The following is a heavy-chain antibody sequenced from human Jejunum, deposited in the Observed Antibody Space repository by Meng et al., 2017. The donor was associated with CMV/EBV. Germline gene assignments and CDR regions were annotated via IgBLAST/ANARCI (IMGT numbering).Heavy chain of an antibody. J-gene: IGHJ4*02. CDR3: ARDGYSSSFDY. V-gene: IGHV1-2*02. CDR2: INPNSGGT. D-gene: IGHD6-13*01. CDR1: GYTFTGNY. Sequence: KASGYTFTGNYMHWVRQAPRQGLEWMGWINPNSGGTTYAQKFQGRVTLTRDTSISTAYMELSRLRSDDTAVYYCARDGYSSSFDYWGQGTLVTVSS.